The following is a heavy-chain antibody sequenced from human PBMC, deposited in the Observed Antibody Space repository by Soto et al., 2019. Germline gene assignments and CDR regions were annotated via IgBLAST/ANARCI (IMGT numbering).Heavy chain of an antibody. V-gene: IGHV1-46*03. D-gene: IGHD3-10*01. J-gene: IGHJ4*02. Sequence: ASVKVSGKASGYTFTSSYMHWVRQAPGQGLEWMGIINPSGGSTSYAQKFQGRVTMTRDTSTSTVYMELSSLRSEDTAVYYCARVVQMAPLGYWGQGNLVTVSS. CDR2: INPSGGST. CDR3: ARVVQMAPLGY. CDR1: GYTFTSSY.